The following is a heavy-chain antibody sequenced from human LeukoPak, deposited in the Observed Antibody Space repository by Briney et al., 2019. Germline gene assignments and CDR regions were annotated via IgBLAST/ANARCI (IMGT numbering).Heavy chain of an antibody. D-gene: IGHD2-21*02. CDR2: IIPILGII. V-gene: IGHV1-69*04. CDR3: ARVSPNKHIVVVTALDAFDI. Sequence: GASVKVSCKASGGTFSSHGISWVRQAPGQGLEWMGRIIPILGIINYAQKFQGRVTITADKSTSTGYMELSSLRSEDTAVYYCARVSPNKHIVVVTALDAFDIWGQGTMVTVSS. J-gene: IGHJ3*02. CDR1: GGTFSSHG.